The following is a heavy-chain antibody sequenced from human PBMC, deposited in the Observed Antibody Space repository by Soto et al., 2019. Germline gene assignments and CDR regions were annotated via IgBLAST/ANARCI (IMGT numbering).Heavy chain of an antibody. D-gene: IGHD3-10*01. Sequence: PGESLKISCKGSGYSFSSYWIGWVRQMPGKGLEWMGIIYPGDSDTRYSPSFQGQVTISADKSISTAYLQWSSLKASDTAMYYCAGGGVRGVITRARDYYGMDVWGQGTTVTVSS. CDR3: AGGGVRGVITRARDYYGMDV. J-gene: IGHJ6*02. V-gene: IGHV5-51*01. CDR1: GYSFSSYW. CDR2: IYPGDSDT.